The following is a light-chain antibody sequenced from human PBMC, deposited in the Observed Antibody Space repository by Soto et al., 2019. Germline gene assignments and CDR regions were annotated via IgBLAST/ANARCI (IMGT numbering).Light chain of an antibody. CDR2: GAS. CDR1: QSMSSTY. V-gene: IGKV3-20*01. CDR3: QQYGSSPPWT. Sequence: ETVLTQSPGTLSLSPGERATLSCRASQSMSSTYLAWYQQKAGQAPRLLIYGASSRATGIPDRFSGSGSGTDFTLTISRLEPEDFAVYYCQQYGSSPPWTFGQGTKVEIK. J-gene: IGKJ1*01.